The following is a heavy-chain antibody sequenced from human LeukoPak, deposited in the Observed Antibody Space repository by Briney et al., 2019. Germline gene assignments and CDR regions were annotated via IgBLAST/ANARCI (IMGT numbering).Heavy chain of an antibody. CDR2: INPKSGGT. J-gene: IGHJ1*01. CDR3: ARGPTYTN. D-gene: IGHD2-2*02. CDR1: GYTFTGYF. V-gene: IGHV1-2*02. Sequence: ASVKVSCKASGYTFTGYFIHWVRQAPGQGLEWMGWINPKSGGTDYEQKFQGRVTMTRDTSISTAYMELSRLTSDDTAVYYCARGPTYTNWGQGTLVTVSS.